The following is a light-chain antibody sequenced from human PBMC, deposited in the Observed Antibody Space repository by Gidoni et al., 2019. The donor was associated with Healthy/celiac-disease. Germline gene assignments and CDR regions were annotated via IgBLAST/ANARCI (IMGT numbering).Light chain of an antibody. J-gene: IGKJ4*01. V-gene: IGKV4-1*01. CDR2: WAS. CDR1: QSVLYSSNNKNY. Sequence: DIVMPPSQDPLAGSLGARATITCKSSQSVLYSSNNKNYLAWYQQTPGQPPKLLIYWASTRESGVPDRFSGSGSGTDFTLTISSLQAEDVAVYYCQQYYSTPLTFGGGTKVEIK. CDR3: QQYYSTPLT.